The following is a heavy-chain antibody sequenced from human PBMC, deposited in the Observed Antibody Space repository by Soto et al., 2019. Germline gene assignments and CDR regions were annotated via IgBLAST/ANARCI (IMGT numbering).Heavy chain of an antibody. CDR2: ISGSGKDT. CDR3: ARVHLVAGSAFYCAMDV. CDR1: GFDLTSSR. D-gene: IGHD6-6*01. V-gene: IGHV3-21*01. J-gene: IGHJ6*02. Sequence: VGSLRLCCVASGFDLTSSRMNWVRQAPGEGLEWVASISGSGKDTFYRHSVKGRFAISRDSAGTSLFLRMDSVKVEDTAVYHCARVHLVAGSAFYCAMDVWGPGTAVTVSS.